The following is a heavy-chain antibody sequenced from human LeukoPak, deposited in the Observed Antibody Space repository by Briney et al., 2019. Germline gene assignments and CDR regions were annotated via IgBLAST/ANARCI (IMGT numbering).Heavy chain of an antibody. CDR2: ISSSGSTI. J-gene: IGHJ4*02. CDR3: ARDRPHYVWGSSFFDY. D-gene: IGHD3-16*01. CDR1: GFTFSDYY. Sequence: GGSLGLSCAASGFTFSDYYMSWIRQAPGKGLEWVSYISSSGSTIYYADSVKGRFTISRDNAKNSLYLQMNSLRAEDTAVYYCARDRPHYVWGSSFFDYWGQGTLVTVSS. V-gene: IGHV3-11*01.